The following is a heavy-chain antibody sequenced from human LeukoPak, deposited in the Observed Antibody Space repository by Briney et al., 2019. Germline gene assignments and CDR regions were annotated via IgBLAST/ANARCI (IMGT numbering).Heavy chain of an antibody. Sequence: GGSLRLSCAASGFTFSSYSMNWVRQAPGKGLEWVSSISSSSSYIYYADSVKGRFTISRDNAKNSLYLQMNSLRAEDTAVYYCARWTYDGSGSYYLDDWGQGTLVTVSS. CDR3: ARWTYDGSGSYYLDD. J-gene: IGHJ4*02. D-gene: IGHD3-10*01. V-gene: IGHV3-21*04. CDR1: GFTFSSYS. CDR2: ISSSSSYI.